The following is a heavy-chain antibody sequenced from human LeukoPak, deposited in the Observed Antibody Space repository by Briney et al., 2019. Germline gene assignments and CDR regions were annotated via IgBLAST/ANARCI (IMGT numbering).Heavy chain of an antibody. CDR3: ARVDTSDWYIGH. D-gene: IGHD6-19*01. CDR1: GGTFSSYA. Sequence: SVKVSCKASGGTFSSYAISWVRQAPGQGLEWMGRIIPILGIANYAQKFQGRVTITADKSTSTAYMELSSLRSEDTAVYYCARVDTSDWYIGHWGQGTLVTVSS. CDR2: IIPILGIA. J-gene: IGHJ4*02. V-gene: IGHV1-69*04.